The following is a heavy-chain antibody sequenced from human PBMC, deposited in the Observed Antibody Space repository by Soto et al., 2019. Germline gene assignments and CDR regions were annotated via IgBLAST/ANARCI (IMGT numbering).Heavy chain of an antibody. CDR3: ARGQRITSGYAFDI. V-gene: IGHV1-69*13. CDR2: IIPIFGTA. Sequence: ASVKVSCKASGGTFSSYAISWVRQAPGQGLEWMGGIIPIFGTANYAQKFQGRVTITADESTSTAYMELSSLRSEDTAVYCCARGQRITSGYAFDIWGQGTMVTVSS. J-gene: IGHJ3*02. D-gene: IGHD2-2*01. CDR1: GGTFSSYA.